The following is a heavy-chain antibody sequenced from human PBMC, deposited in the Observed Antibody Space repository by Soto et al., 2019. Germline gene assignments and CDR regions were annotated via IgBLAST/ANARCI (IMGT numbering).Heavy chain of an antibody. V-gene: IGHV3-48*01. Sequence: EVQVVESGGGLVQPGGSLRLSCAASGFTFSTYTMNWVRQAPGKGLEWVSYFSSTGNTIYYPDSVKGRLTTSRDTAKKSLYLPMNSLRAEDTAVYYCARAGYFDYWGQGTLVTVSS. D-gene: IGHD2-8*02. J-gene: IGHJ4*02. CDR1: GFTFSTYT. CDR3: ARAGYFDY. CDR2: FSSTGNTI.